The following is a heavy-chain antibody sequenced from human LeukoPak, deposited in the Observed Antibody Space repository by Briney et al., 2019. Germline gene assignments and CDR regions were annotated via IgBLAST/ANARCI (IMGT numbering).Heavy chain of an antibody. D-gene: IGHD6-19*01. Sequence: ASVKVSCKASGSTFTGYYMHWVRQAPGQGLEWMGWINPNSGGTDYAQKFQGRVTMTRDTSISTAYMELSRLRSDDTAVYYCARGPAVAGTLYYYGMDVWGQGTTVTVSS. V-gene: IGHV1-2*02. J-gene: IGHJ6*02. CDR2: INPNSGGT. CDR1: GSTFTGYY. CDR3: ARGPAVAGTLYYYGMDV.